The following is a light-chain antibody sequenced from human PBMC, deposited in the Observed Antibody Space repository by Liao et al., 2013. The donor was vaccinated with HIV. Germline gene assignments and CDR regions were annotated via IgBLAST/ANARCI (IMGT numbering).Light chain of an antibody. CDR2: QDG. CDR1: KLGDKY. CDR3: QAWDSSTMV. Sequence: SYELTQPPSVSVSPGQTASITCSGDKLGDKYACWYQQKPGQSPVLVIYQDGKRPSGIPERFSASNSGNTATLTISGTQAVDEADYYCQAWDSSTMVFGGGTKLTVL. V-gene: IGLV3-1*01. J-gene: IGLJ2*01.